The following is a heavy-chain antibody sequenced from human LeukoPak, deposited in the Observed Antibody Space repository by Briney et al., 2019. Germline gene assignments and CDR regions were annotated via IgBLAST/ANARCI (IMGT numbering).Heavy chain of an antibody. D-gene: IGHD6-19*01. J-gene: IGHJ4*02. CDR3: ARKRAWQWLVREYYFDY. CDR2: MNPNSGNT. Sequence: ASVKVSCKASGYTFTSYDINWVRRATGQGLEWMGWMNPNSGNTGYAQKFQGRVTMTRNTSISTAYMELSSLRSEDTAAYYSARKRAWQWLVREYYFDYWGQGTLATVSS. V-gene: IGHV1-8*01. CDR1: GYTFTSYD.